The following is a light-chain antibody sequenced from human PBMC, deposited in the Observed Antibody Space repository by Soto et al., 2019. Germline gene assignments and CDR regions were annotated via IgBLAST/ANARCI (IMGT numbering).Light chain of an antibody. J-gene: IGKJ5*01. CDR2: DAS. CDR3: QQRQYWPPIT. Sequence: DILLTQSPDSLGVSLGERATISCRSSQSVLYSAKNKNCLAWYQQKPGQAPRLLIYDASNRAAGIPARFSGSGSGTDFTLTISSLEPEDFAIYYCQQRQYWPPITFGQGTRLEIK. V-gene: IGKV4-1*01. CDR1: QSVLYSAKNKNC.